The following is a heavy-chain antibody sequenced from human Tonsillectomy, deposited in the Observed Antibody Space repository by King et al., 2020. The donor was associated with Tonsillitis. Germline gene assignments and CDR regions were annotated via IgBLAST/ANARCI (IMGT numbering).Heavy chain of an antibody. V-gene: IGHV3-23*04. D-gene: IGHD6-19*01. Sequence: VQLVESGGGLVQPGGSLRLSCAASGFIFCNYAMSWVRQAPGKGLEWVSAISGSGGRTHYAESVKGRFTISRDNSKNTLYMQMNSLRAEDTAVYYCAKDTAVAGYYWGQGTQVIVSS. CDR3: AKDTAVAGYY. CDR1: GFIFCNYA. J-gene: IGHJ4*02. CDR2: ISGSGGRT.